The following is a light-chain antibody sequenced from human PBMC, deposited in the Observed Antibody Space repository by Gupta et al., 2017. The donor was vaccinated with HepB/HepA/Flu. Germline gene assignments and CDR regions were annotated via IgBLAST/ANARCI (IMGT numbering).Light chain of an antibody. V-gene: IGLV3-1*01. Sequence: SYELTQPPSVSVSPGQTASITCSGDTLGDKYACWYQQQPGQSPVLVIYQDSKRPSGITEGFSGSNSGNTATLTISGTQAMDEADYYCQAWDSSTGVFGTGTKVTVL. CDR3: QAWDSSTGV. CDR2: QDS. J-gene: IGLJ1*01. CDR1: TLGDKY.